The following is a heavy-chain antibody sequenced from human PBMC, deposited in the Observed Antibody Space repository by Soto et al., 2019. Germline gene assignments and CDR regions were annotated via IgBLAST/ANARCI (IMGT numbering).Heavy chain of an antibody. J-gene: IGHJ4*02. Sequence: SETLSLTCIVSGGSINGYNWSWIRQPAGKGLEWIGRTGSINYNPSLKSRVTMSVGTSKNQFSLKLDSVTAADTAVYYCARDSHNDTGRSFDYWGPGTLVTVSS. CDR3: ARDSHNDTGRSFDY. CDR2: TGSI. D-gene: IGHD1-1*01. CDR1: GGSINGYN. V-gene: IGHV4-4*07.